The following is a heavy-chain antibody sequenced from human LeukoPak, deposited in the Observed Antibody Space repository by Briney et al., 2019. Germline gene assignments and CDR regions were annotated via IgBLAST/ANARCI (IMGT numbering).Heavy chain of an antibody. V-gene: IGHV3-23*01. D-gene: IGHD6-13*01. CDR3: SKEVKAAAGGPGYY. CDR1: GFTFSNYA. J-gene: IGHJ4*02. Sequence: GGSLRLSCAASGFTFSNYAMGWVRQAPGKGLQWVSTISGSGVSTYYADSVKGRFTISRDNSKNTLYLQMNSLRAEDSAVYYWSKEVKAAAGGPGYYWGPGTLVTVSS. CDR2: ISGSGVST.